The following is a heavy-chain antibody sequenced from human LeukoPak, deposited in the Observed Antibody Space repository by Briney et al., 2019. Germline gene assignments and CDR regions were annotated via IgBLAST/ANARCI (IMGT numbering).Heavy chain of an antibody. V-gene: IGHV3-7*01. D-gene: IGHD3-10*01. CDR2: LKQDGSEK. CDR3: ARGSLGFGDFDAFDI. J-gene: IGHJ3*02. CDR1: GFTFSRLW. Sequence: GSLRPSCSGSGFTFSRLWMSWVRQGSGKGAEGVANLKQDGSEKYYVDSVKGRFTISRDNAKNSLYLQMNSLRAEDTAVYYCARGSLGFGDFDAFDIWGQGTMVTVSS.